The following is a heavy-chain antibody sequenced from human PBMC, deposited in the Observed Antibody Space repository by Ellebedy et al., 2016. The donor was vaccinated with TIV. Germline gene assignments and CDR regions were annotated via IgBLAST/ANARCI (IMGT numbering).Heavy chain of an antibody. Sequence: PGGSLRLSCAASEFTFSSYAMSWVRQAPGKGLEWVSGINWNGGSTCYADSVKGRFTISRDNAKNSLYLQMNSLRAEDTALYYCARDMRSYHSFDYWGQGTLVTVSS. CDR1: EFTFSSYA. CDR3: ARDMRSYHSFDY. CDR2: INWNGGST. V-gene: IGHV3-20*04. D-gene: IGHD1-26*01. J-gene: IGHJ4*02.